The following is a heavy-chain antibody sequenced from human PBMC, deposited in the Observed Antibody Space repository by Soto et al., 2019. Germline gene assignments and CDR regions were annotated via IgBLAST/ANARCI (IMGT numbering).Heavy chain of an antibody. CDR2: IYYSGST. Sequence: QVQLQESGPGLVKPSQTLSLTCTVSGGSISSGDYYWSWIRQPPGKGLEWIGYIYYSGSTYYNPFLQGPVTISVGTAKNPFPLKLRSVTAADTGGYYWARGYRGVSYYYYGMDGWGQGTTVTVSS. D-gene: IGHD3-10*01. CDR1: GGSISSGDYY. CDR3: ARGYRGVSYYYYGMDG. J-gene: IGHJ6*02. V-gene: IGHV4-30-4*01.